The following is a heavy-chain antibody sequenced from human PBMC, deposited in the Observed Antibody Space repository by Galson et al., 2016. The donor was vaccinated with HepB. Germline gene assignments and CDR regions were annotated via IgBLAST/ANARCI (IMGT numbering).Heavy chain of an antibody. CDR3: ARSREGSDYFPCEH. J-gene: IGHJ1*01. Sequence: SETLSLTCTVSGGAVSSYYWNWIRQTPGKGLEWIGYVSSSGNTKYNPSLKSRVTISLDMSNNQFSLRLNSVTAADTALYYCARSREGSDYFPCEHWGQGILVAVSS. D-gene: IGHD4-17*01. V-gene: IGHV4-59*02. CDR2: VSSSGNT. CDR1: GGAVSSYY.